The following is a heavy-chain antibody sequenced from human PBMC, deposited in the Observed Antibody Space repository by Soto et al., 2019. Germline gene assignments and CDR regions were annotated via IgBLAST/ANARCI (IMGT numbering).Heavy chain of an antibody. CDR3: ASLFATVTIYPDY. CDR1: GGSISSGGYY. Sequence: QVQLQESGPGLVKPSQTLSLTCTVSGGSISSGGYYWSWIRQHPGKGLEWIGYIYYSGSTYYNPSLKSRVXXSXDXXKNQFSLKLSSVTAADTAVYYCASLFATVTIYPDYWGQGTLVTVSS. J-gene: IGHJ4*02. V-gene: IGHV4-31*03. CDR2: IYYSGST. D-gene: IGHD4-17*01.